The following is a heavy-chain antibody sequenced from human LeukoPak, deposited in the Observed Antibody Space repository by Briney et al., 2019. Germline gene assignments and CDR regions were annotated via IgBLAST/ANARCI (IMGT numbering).Heavy chain of an antibody. CDR3: ARDSGTTGEVKFDP. V-gene: IGHV4-39*07. Sequence: SETLSLTCTVSGDSLTSSTYYGAWIRQPPGKGLEWIGTVYYSGTTYYNPSLKSRVAISGDTSKNQFSLKLSSVTAADTAVYYCARDSGTTGEVKFDPWGQGTLVTVSS. J-gene: IGHJ5*02. D-gene: IGHD3-10*01. CDR1: GDSLTSSTYY. CDR2: VYYSGTT.